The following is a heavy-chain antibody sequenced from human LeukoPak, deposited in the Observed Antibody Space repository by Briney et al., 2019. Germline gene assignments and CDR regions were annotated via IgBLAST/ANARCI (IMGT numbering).Heavy chain of an antibody. D-gene: IGHD6-6*01. CDR1: GFSFISYG. V-gene: IGHV3-23*01. CDR2: ISGSGGTT. Sequence: PGGSLRLSCAASGFSFISYGMSWVRQAPGKGLEWVSAISGSGGTTYYADSVRGRFIISRDNSKSTLHFQMNSLRGEDTAIYYCAKRSPYNSSSYYLDFWGQGTLVTVSS. J-gene: IGHJ4*02. CDR3: AKRSPYNSSSYYLDF.